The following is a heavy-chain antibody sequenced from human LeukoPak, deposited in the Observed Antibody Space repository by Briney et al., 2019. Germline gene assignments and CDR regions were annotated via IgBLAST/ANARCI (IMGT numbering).Heavy chain of an antibody. J-gene: IGHJ5*02. Sequence: SETLSLTCTVSGGSISSGAYYWSWIRQHPGKGLEWIGYIYYSGTTYYSPSLKSRVTISVDTSKNQFSLKLSSVTAADTAVYYCAREYSGSQGWFDPWGQGTLVTVSS. CDR1: GGSISSGAYY. CDR2: IYYSGTT. CDR3: AREYSGSQGWFDP. V-gene: IGHV4-31*03. D-gene: IGHD6-6*01.